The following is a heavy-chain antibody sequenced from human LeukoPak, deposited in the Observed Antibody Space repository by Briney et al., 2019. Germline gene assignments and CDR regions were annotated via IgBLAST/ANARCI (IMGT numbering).Heavy chain of an antibody. Sequence: GGSLRLSCAASGFTFSSYGMHWVRQAPGKGLEWVAVIWYDGSNKYYADSVKGRFTISRDNSKNTLYLQMNSLRAEDTAVYYCARDLLRSSGYYFTGYYYYGMDVWGQGTTVTVSS. CDR1: GFTFSSYG. CDR3: ARDLLRSSGYYFTGYYYYGMDV. D-gene: IGHD3-22*01. J-gene: IGHJ6*02. CDR2: IWYDGSNK. V-gene: IGHV3-33*01.